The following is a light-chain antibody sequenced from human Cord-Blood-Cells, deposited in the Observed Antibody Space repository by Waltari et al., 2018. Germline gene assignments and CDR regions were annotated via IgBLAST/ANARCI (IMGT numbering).Light chain of an antibody. Sequence: AIQLTQSPSSLSASLGARVTITCRASQGISSALAWYQQKPGKAPKLLIYDASSLESGVPSRFSGSGSGTDFTLTISSLQPEDFATYYCQQFNSYLYTFGQGTKLEIK. J-gene: IGKJ2*01. CDR1: QGISSA. CDR2: DAS. CDR3: QQFNSYLYT. V-gene: IGKV1-13*02.